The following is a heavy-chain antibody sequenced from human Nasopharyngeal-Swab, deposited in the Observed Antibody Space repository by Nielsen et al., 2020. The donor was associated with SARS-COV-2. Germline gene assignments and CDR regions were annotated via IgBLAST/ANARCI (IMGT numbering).Heavy chain of an antibody. J-gene: IGHJ4*02. D-gene: IGHD6-13*01. CDR3: AKSKGYTSSWNDY. CDR2: ISGSGGST. Sequence: WIRQPPGKGLEWVPVISGSGGSTYYAGSVKGRFTTSRDNSKTTVHLQMDRLRVEDTAVYFCAKSKGYTSSWNDYWGQGTLVTVSS. V-gene: IGHV3-23*01.